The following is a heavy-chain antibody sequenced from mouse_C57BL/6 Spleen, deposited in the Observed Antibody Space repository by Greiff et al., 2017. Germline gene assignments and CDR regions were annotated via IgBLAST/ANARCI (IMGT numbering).Heavy chain of an antibody. CDR3: ARDQGTTVGGFAY. D-gene: IGHD1-1*01. CDR2: ISYDGSN. CDR1: GYSITSGYY. J-gene: IGHJ3*01. Sequence: VQLVESGPGLVKPSQSLSLTCSVTGYSITSGYYWNWLRQFPGNKLEWMGYISYDGSNNYNPSLKNRISITRDTSKNQFFLKLNSVTTEDTATYYCARDQGTTVGGFAYWGQGTLVTVSA. V-gene: IGHV3-6*01.